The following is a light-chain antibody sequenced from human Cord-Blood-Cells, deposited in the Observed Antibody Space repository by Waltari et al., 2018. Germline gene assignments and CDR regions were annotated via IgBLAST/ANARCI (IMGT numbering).Light chain of an antibody. CDR2: GKN. CDR1: SLRSYY. J-gene: IGLJ1*01. V-gene: IGLV3-19*01. Sequence: SSELTQDPAVSVALGQTVRITCQGDSLRSYYASWYQQKPGQAPVLVIYGKNNRPSGIPDRFSGSISGNTASLTITGAQAEDDADYYCNSRDSSGNHVFGTGTKVTVL. CDR3: NSRDSSGNHV.